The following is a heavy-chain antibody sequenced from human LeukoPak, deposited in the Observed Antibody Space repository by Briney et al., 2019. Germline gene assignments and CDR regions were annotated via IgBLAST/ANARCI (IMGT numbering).Heavy chain of an antibody. V-gene: IGHV3-33*01. J-gene: IGHJ4*02. CDR1: GFTFSSYG. Sequence: PGRSLRLSCAASGFTFSSYGMHWVRQAPGKGLEWAAVIWYDGSNKYYADSVKGRFTISRDNSKNTLYLQMNSLRAEDTAVYYCARGSTRGMTVVPHDYWGQGTLVTVSS. CDR3: ARGSTRGMTVVPHDY. CDR2: IWYDGSNK. D-gene: IGHD3-22*01.